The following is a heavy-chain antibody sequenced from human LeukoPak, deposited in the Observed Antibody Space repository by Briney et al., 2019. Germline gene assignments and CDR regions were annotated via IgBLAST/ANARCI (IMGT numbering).Heavy chain of an antibody. CDR2: INTYNGNT. CDR3: ARDNAGGYCTSSGCYGKNNWFDP. V-gene: IGHV1-18*01. CDR1: GYTFNNYG. J-gene: IGHJ5*02. D-gene: IGHD2-2*01. Sequence: ASVKVSCKAAGYTFNNYGISWVRQAPGQGLEWMGWINTYNGNTNYAQKLQGRVTMTTDTSTSTAYMELRSLTSDDAAVYYCARDNAGGYCTSSGCYGKNNWFDPWGQGTLVTVSS.